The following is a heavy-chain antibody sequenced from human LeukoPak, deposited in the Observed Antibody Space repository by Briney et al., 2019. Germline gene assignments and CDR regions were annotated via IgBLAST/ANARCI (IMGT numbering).Heavy chain of an antibody. V-gene: IGHV3-48*03. CDR3: AKQGRIVVVPAAILDY. D-gene: IGHD2-2*01. CDR1: GFTFSSYE. CDR2: ISSSGSTT. Sequence: PGGSLRLSCAASGFTFSSYEMNWVRQAPGKGLEWVSYISSSGSTTYYADSVKGRFTISRDNSKNTVYLQMNSLRAEDTAVYYCAKQGRIVVVPAAILDYWGQGTLVTVSS. J-gene: IGHJ4*02.